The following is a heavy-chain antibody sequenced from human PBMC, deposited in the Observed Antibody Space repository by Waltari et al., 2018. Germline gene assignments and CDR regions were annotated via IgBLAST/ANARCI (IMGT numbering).Heavy chain of an antibody. CDR2: VYSGGRT. D-gene: IGHD2-15*01. V-gene: IGHV4-4*01. CDR1: DW. Sequence: DWRSWGRQSPEKGVEWVGQVYSGGRTNYNPSLQSRVTISMDTSNIQFCVRLTSTTAAQTAIYCCARGRGRRLYLDSWGQGTLVTVSP. J-gene: IGHJ4*02. CDR3: ARGRGRRLYLDS.